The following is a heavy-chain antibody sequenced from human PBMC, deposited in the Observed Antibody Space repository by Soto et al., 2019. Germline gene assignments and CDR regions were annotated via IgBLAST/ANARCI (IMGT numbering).Heavy chain of an antibody. V-gene: IGHV1-69*06. D-gene: IGHD3-22*01. Sequence: SVKVSCKASGGTFSSYAISWVRQAPGQGLEWMGGIIPIFGTANYAQKFQGRVTITADKSTSTAYMELSSLRSEDTAVYYCARSYYDSSGYSRNYYYYGMDVWGKGTTVTVSS. CDR3: ARSYYDSSGYSRNYYYYGMDV. CDR2: IIPIFGTA. J-gene: IGHJ6*04. CDR1: GGTFSSYA.